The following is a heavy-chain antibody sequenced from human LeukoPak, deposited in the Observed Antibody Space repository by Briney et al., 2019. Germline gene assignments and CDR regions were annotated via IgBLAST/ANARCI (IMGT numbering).Heavy chain of an antibody. J-gene: IGHJ4*02. CDR1: GFTFSSYA. Sequence: GGSLRLSCAVSGFTFSSYAMSWVRQAPGGGLEWVSGISDNGGRTYYADSVKGRFAISRDDSKSTLYLQMNSLRGEDTAVYYCAKDFGRNLGGPGYWGRGTLVIVSS. CDR3: AKDFGRNLGGPGY. V-gene: IGHV3-23*01. CDR2: ISDNGGRT. D-gene: IGHD1-14*01.